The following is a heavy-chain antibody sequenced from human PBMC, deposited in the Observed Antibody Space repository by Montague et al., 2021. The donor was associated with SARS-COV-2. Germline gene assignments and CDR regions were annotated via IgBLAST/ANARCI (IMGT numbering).Heavy chain of an antibody. CDR1: GGSISSYY. J-gene: IGHJ5*02. CDR3: SHEGFCRDGNCDEYICFDP. Sequence: TLSLTCTVSGGSISSYYWSWIRQPPGKGLEWIGTIYFSGTTNYSPSFRSRVTISSDTSRNQFSLKLSSVTVVDTAVYYCSHEGFCRDGNCDEYICFDPWGQGTLVTVSS. D-gene: IGHD2-15*01. CDR2: IYFSGTT. V-gene: IGHV4-59*01.